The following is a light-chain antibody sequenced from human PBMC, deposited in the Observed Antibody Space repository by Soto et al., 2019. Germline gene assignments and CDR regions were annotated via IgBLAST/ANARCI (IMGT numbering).Light chain of an antibody. V-gene: IGLV2-14*03. J-gene: IGLJ2*01. CDR3: SSYGINRDVL. CDR1: SSDIGGYNY. CDR2: DVS. Sequence: ALTHPASVSGSPGQSITISCTRTSSDIGGYNYVSSYQQHPGKAPKLIIYDVSNRPSGVSNRFSGSKSGNPASLTISGLQAEDEADYYCSSYGINRDVLFCGGTKLTVL.